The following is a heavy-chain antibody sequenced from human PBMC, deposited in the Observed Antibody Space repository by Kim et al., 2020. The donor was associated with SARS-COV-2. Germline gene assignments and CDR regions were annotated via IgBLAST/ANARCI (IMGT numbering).Heavy chain of an antibody. CDR1: GGSVSSGSYY. V-gene: IGHV4-61*01. J-gene: IGHJ4*02. D-gene: IGHD2-2*01. CDR3: ARGTTYCSSTSCTPGSFDY. Sequence: SETLSLTCTVSGGSVSSGSYYWSWIRQPPGKGLEWIGYIYYSGSTNYNPSLKSRVTISVDTSKNQFSLKLSPVTAADTAVYYCARGTTYCSSTSCTPGSFDYWGQGTLVTVSS. CDR2: IYYSGST.